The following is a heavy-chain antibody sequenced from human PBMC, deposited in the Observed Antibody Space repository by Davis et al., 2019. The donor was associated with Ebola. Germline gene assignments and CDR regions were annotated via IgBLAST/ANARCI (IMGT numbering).Heavy chain of an antibody. D-gene: IGHD6-19*01. CDR1: GFTFSSYA. V-gene: IGHV3-15*01. CDR2: IKSKTDGGTT. J-gene: IGHJ6*02. Sequence: GESLKISCAASGFTFSSYAMSWVRQAPGKGLEWVGRIKSKTDGGTTDYAAPVKGRFTISRDDSKNTLYLQMNNLKTEDTAVYYCTTDQTLWLPPHYYYYGMDVWGQGTTVTVSS. CDR3: TTDQTLWLPPHYYYYGMDV.